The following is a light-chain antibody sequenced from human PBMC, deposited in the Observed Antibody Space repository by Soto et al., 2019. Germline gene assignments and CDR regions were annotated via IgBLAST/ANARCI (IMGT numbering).Light chain of an antibody. Sequence: QSVLTQPPSVSGAPGQRVTISCTGSSSNIRAGYDVHWYQQLPGTAPKLLIYGNSNRPSGVPDRFSGSKSGTSASLAITGLQAEDEADYYCQSYDSSLSGSWVFGGGTKLTV. CDR3: QSYDSSLSGSWV. CDR1: SSNIRAGYD. J-gene: IGLJ3*02. V-gene: IGLV1-40*01. CDR2: GNS.